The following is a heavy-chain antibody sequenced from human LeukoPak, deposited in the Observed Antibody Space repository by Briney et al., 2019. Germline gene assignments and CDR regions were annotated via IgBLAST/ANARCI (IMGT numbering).Heavy chain of an antibody. Sequence: GGSLRLSCAASGFTFSSYAMRWVRQASGKGLEWVSAISGSGGRTSSADSVKGRFTISRDNSKNTLYLQMNSLRAEDTAVYYCAKDRCSGGGCYTYFDYWGQGTLVTVSS. J-gene: IGHJ4*02. V-gene: IGHV3-23*01. CDR2: ISGSGGRT. CDR3: AKDRCSGGGCYTYFDY. D-gene: IGHD2-15*01. CDR1: GFTFSSYA.